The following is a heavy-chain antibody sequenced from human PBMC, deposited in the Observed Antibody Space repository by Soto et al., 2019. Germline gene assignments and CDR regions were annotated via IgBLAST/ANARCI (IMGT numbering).Heavy chain of an antibody. J-gene: IGHJ2*01. CDR3: ARPLWRDDYNWGYFDL. V-gene: IGHV3-30-3*01. D-gene: IGHD4-4*01. Sequence: QVQLVESGGGVVQPGRSLRLSCAASGFTFSSYAMHWVRQAPGKGLEWVAVISYDGSNKYYPESVKGRFTISRDNSKNMLYLQMNSLRAEDTAVYYCARPLWRDDYNWGYFDLWGRGTLVTVSS. CDR2: ISYDGSNK. CDR1: GFTFSSYA.